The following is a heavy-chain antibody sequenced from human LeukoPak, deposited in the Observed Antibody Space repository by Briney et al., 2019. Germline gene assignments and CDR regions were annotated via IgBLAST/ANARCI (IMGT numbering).Heavy chain of an antibody. CDR2: IYYSGNT. Sequence: PSEPLSLTCTVSGGSISSTTYYWGWIRRPPGKGLEWIGNIYYSGNTYYNPSLMSRLTISVDTSKNQFSLKLGSVTAADTAVYYCARRPLAVAGHNWFDPWGQGTLVTVSS. CDR3: ARRPLAVAGHNWFDP. CDR1: GGSISSTTYY. J-gene: IGHJ5*02. D-gene: IGHD6-19*01. V-gene: IGHV4-39*01.